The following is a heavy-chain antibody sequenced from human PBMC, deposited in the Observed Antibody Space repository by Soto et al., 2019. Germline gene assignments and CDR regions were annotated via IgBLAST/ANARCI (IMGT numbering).Heavy chain of an antibody. CDR3: ARVRAYYYDSSGYLGYYFDY. J-gene: IGHJ4*02. V-gene: IGHV1-69*01. D-gene: IGHD3-22*01. CDR2: IIPIFGTA. Sequence: QVQLVQSGAEVKKPGSSVKVSCKASGGTFSSYAISWVRQAPGQGLERMGGIIPIFGTANYAQKFQGRVTITADESTSTAYMELSSLRSEDTAVYYCARVRAYYYDSSGYLGYYFDYWGQGTLVTVSS. CDR1: GGTFSSYA.